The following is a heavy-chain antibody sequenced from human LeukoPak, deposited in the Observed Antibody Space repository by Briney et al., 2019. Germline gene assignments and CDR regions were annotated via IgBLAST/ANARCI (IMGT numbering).Heavy chain of an antibody. V-gene: IGHV1-69*04. CDR1: GGTFSSCA. CDR2: IIPILGIA. Sequence: ASVKVSCKASGGTFSSCAISWVRQAPGQGLEWMGRIIPILGIANYAQKFQGRVTITADKSTSTAYMELSSLRSEDTAVYYCARDDSVAEAFDYWGQGTLVTVSS. J-gene: IGHJ4*02. CDR3: ARDDSVAEAFDY. D-gene: IGHD6-19*01.